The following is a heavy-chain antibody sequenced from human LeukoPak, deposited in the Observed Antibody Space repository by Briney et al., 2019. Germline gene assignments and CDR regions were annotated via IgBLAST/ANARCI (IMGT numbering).Heavy chain of an antibody. CDR2: IYYTRST. CDR1: GGSISSSSYY. J-gene: IGHJ4*02. Sequence: PSETLSLTCTVSGGSISSSSYYWGWIRQPPGKGLEWIGSIYYTRSTYYNPSLKSRVTISVDTSKNQFSLKLSSVTAADTAVYYCASWYSSSWRPRFDYWGQGTLVTVSS. CDR3: ASWYSSSWRPRFDY. D-gene: IGHD6-13*01. V-gene: IGHV4-39*07.